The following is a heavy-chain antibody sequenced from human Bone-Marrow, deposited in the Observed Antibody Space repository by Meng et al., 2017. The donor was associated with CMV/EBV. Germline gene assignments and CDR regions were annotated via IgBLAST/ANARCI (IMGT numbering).Heavy chain of an antibody. CDR1: GFTFSSYA. D-gene: IGHD3-3*01. Sequence: GESLKISCAASGFTFSSYAMHWVRQAPGKGLEWVAVISYDGSNKYYADSVKGRFTISRDNSKNTLYLQMNSLRAEDTAVYYCAREGSHYDFWSGYYTPTYYFDYWGQGTRVTGSS. CDR3: AREGSHYDFWSGYYTPTYYFDY. CDR2: ISYDGSNK. J-gene: IGHJ4*02. V-gene: IGHV3-30-3*01.